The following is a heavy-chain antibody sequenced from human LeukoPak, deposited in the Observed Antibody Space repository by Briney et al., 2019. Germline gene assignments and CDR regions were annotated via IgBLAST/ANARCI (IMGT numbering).Heavy chain of an antibody. J-gene: IGHJ4*02. CDR1: GFTVSSSH. CDR2: LYSGGST. D-gene: IGHD5-18*01. Sequence: PGGSLRLSCAASGFTVSSSHMTWVRQAPGKGLEWVSILYSGGSTYYADSVQGRFTISRDNSKNTLYLQMNSLRPEDTAVYFCARANGQLWTTPDYWGQGTLVTISS. V-gene: IGHV3-66*01. CDR3: ARANGQLWTTPDY.